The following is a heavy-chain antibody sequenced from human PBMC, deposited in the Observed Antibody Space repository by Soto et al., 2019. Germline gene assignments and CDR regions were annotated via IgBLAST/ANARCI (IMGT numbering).Heavy chain of an antibody. CDR1: GFTFSTYA. CDR2: LIGSGGST. CDR3: AKDGPRTITTHAFDI. J-gene: IGHJ3*02. Sequence: GGSLRLSCAASGFTFSTYAMTWVRQAPGKGLEWVSALIGSGGSTYYADSVKGRFTISRDNSKNTLYLQMSILRAEDTAVYYCAKDGPRTITTHAFDIWGQGTMVTVSS. V-gene: IGHV3-23*01. D-gene: IGHD4-4*01.